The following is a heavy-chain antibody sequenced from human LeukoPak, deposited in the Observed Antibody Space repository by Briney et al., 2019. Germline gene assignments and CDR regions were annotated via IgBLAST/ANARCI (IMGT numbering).Heavy chain of an antibody. D-gene: IGHD3-22*01. CDR3: AKDYYYDSSGYSPFDY. V-gene: IGHV3-23*01. J-gene: IGHJ4*02. CDR1: GFTFSSYA. Sequence: PGGSLRLSCAASGFTFSSYAMSWVRQAPGKGLEWVSAISGSGGSTYYADSAKGRFTISRDNSKNTLYLQMNSLRAEDTAVYYCAKDYYYDSSGYSPFDYWGQGTLVTVSS. CDR2: ISGSGGST.